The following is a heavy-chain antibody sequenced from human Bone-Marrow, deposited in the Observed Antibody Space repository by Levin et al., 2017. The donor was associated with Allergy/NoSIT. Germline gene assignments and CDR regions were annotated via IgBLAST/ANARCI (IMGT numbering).Heavy chain of an antibody. V-gene: IGHV3-74*01. CDR2: INEHGSYT. Sequence: GASVKVSCAGSGYTFATFWMHWVRQTPGEGLVWVSRINEHGSYTDYADSVRGRFTISRDNAKNTLYLHMNSLRGEDTAIYYCARDLSGGSDYWGPGTLVTVSS. CDR3: ARDLSGGSDY. CDR1: GYTFATFW. J-gene: IGHJ4*02. D-gene: IGHD2-15*01.